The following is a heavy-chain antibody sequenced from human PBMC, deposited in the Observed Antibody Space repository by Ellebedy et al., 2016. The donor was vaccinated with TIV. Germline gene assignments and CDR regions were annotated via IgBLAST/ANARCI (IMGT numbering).Heavy chain of an antibody. Sequence: GESLKISCKASGYTFTNFWISWVRQMPGKGLEWMGLIYPEDSDTRYSPSFQGQVTISVDKSINTAYLQWSILKASDTAIYYCAKRGVGASSYGIEDWGQGTLVTVSS. D-gene: IGHD5-18*01. CDR3: AKRGVGASSYGIED. CDR1: GYTFTNFW. J-gene: IGHJ4*02. CDR2: IYPEDSDT. V-gene: IGHV5-51*01.